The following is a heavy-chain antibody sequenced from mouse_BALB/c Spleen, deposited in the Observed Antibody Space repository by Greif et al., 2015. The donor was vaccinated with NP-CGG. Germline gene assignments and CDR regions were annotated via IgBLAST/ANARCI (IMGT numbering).Heavy chain of an antibody. V-gene: IGHV5-4*02. CDR3: ASMDY. Sequence: EVKVVDSGGGLVKPGGSLKLSCAASGFTFRDYYMYWVRQTPEKRLEWVATISDGGSYTYYPDSVKGRFTISRDNAKNNLYLQMSSLKSEDTAMYYCASMDYWGQGTSVTVSS. CDR1: GFTFRDYY. J-gene: IGHJ4*01. CDR2: ISDGGSYT.